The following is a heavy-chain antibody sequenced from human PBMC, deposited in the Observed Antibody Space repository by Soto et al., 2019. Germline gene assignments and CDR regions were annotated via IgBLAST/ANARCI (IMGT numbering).Heavy chain of an antibody. J-gene: IGHJ4*02. CDR2: INPSGGST. Sequence: ASVKVSCKASGYTFTSYYMHWVRQAPGQGLEWMGIINPSGGSTSYAQKFQGRVTMTRDTSTSTVYMELSSLRSEDTAVYYCARGGGGYSGYDRPPFDYWGQGTLVTVSS. V-gene: IGHV1-46*03. D-gene: IGHD5-12*01. CDR3: ARGGGGYSGYDRPPFDY. CDR1: GYTFTSYY.